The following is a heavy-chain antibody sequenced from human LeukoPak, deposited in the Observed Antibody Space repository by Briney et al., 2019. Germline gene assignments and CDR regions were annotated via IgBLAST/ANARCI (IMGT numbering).Heavy chain of an antibody. CDR3: ARPCPQDY. V-gene: IGHV4-39*07. J-gene: IGHJ4*02. Sequence: SETLSLTCTVSGDSISSGDYYWSWIRQPPGKGLEWIGEINHSGSTNYNPSLKSRVTISVDTSKNQFSLKLSSVTAADTAVYYCARPCPQDYWGQGTLVTVSS. CDR1: GDSISSGDYY. CDR2: INHSGST.